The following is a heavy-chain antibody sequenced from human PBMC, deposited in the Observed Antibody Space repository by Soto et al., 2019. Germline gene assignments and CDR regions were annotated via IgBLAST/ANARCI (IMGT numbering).Heavy chain of an antibody. J-gene: IGHJ4*02. Sequence: EVQLLDSGGALVQPGGSLRLSCAASGFTFNNYPMNWVHQAPGKGLEWVSGISGSGGSTDYADSVKGRFTISRDNSKNTVYLQMNSLRAEDTAVYYCAKRPLKYSGSYFDYWGQGTLVTVSS. CDR3: AKRPLKYSGSYFDY. CDR2: ISGSGGST. CDR1: GFTFNNYP. D-gene: IGHD1-26*01. V-gene: IGHV3-23*01.